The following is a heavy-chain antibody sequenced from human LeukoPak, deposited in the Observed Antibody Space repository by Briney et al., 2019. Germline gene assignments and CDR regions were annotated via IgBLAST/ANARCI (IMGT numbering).Heavy chain of an antibody. CDR3: ASGFCVGTSCYYGFHY. CDR1: GFTFSSYD. J-gene: IGHJ4*02. CDR2: IGGAGDT. V-gene: IGHV3-13*01. D-gene: IGHD2-15*01. Sequence: GGSLRLSCVASGFTFSSYDMHWVRQPTGKGLEWVSAIGGAGDTFYPDSVKGRFTISRENAKNSLYLQINSLRAEDTAVYYCASGFCVGTSCYYGFHYWGQGTLVTVSS.